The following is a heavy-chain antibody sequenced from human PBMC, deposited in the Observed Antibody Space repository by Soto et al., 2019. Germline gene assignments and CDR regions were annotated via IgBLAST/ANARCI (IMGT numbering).Heavy chain of an antibody. J-gene: IGHJ4*02. CDR2: ISYDGSNK. CDR3: AKDFGWWLHLFDY. V-gene: IGHV3-30*18. D-gene: IGHD5-12*01. Sequence: GGSLRLSCAASGFTFSSYGMHWVRQAPGKGLEWVAVISYDGSNKHYADSVKGRFTISRDNSKNTLYLQMNSLRAEDTAVYYCAKDFGWWLHLFDYWGQGTLVTVSS. CDR1: GFTFSSYG.